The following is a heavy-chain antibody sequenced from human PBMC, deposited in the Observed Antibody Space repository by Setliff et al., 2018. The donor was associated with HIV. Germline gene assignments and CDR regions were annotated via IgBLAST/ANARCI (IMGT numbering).Heavy chain of an antibody. J-gene: IGHJ4*02. CDR2: IYYNVNT. CDR3: ARQGAVTGHSFDY. D-gene: IGHD6-19*01. CDR1: GGSISSYY. Sequence: SETLSLTFTVSGGSISSYYWSWIRQPPGKGLEWIGYIYYNVNTNYNPSLKSRVTISVDTSKNQLSLKLSSVTAADTAVYYCARQGAVTGHSFDYWGQGALVTVSS. V-gene: IGHV4-59*08.